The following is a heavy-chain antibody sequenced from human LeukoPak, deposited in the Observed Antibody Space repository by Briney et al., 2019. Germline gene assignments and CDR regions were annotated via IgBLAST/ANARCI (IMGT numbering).Heavy chain of an antibody. Sequence: ASVKVSCKASGYTFTSYAMHWVRQAPGQGLEWMGGIIPIFGTANYAQKFQGRVTITADKSTSTAYMELSSLRSEDTAVYYCARGLSIAAPYYYYYYYMDVWGKGTTVTVSS. CDR3: ARGLSIAAPYYYYYYYMDV. J-gene: IGHJ6*03. D-gene: IGHD6-6*01. CDR2: IIPIFGTA. V-gene: IGHV1-69*06. CDR1: GYTFTSYA.